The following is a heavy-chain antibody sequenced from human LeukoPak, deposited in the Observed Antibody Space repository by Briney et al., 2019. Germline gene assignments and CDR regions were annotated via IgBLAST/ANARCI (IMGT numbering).Heavy chain of an antibody. D-gene: IGHD3-3*01. CDR2: VDGDGTGT. CDR1: GFIFNNYW. Sequence: GGSLRLSCAASGFIFNNYWMHWVRQVPGKGLEWLSRVDGDGTGTSYADSVKGRFTISRDNAKNTLNLQMNSLRVEDTAVYYCATFYDFWSPFDYWGRGTLVTVSS. J-gene: IGHJ4*02. V-gene: IGHV3-74*01. CDR3: ATFYDFWSPFDY.